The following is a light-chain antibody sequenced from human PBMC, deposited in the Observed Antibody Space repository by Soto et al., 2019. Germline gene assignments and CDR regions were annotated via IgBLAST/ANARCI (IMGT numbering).Light chain of an antibody. CDR3: QQYSSSPIT. V-gene: IGKV3-20*01. Sequence: EIVLTQSPGTLSLSTGERATLSFRASQSFSSTYLAWYQQKPGQAPRLLIYGASGRATGIPDRFSGGGSGTDFSLTISRLDPEDFAVYYCQQYSSSPITFGQGTRPEI. J-gene: IGKJ5*01. CDR2: GAS. CDR1: QSFSSTY.